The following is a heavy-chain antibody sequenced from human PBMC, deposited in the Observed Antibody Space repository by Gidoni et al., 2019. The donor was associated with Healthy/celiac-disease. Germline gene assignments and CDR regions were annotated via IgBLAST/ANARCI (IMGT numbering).Heavy chain of an antibody. V-gene: IGHV3-64D*06. Sequence: EVQLVESGGGLVQPWGSLRLSCSASGFTLSSYAMHWVRQAPGKGLEYVSAISRNGGSTYYAENEKGRFTISRDKYKNTLYLQMSSLRAEDTAVYYCVKGPLAEVYYYGMDVWGQGTTVTVSS. CDR2: ISRNGGST. CDR1: GFTLSSYA. J-gene: IGHJ6*02. CDR3: VKGPLAEVYYYGMDV.